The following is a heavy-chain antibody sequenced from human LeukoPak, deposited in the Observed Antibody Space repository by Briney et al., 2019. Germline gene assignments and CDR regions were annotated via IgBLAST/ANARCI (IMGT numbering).Heavy chain of an antibody. Sequence: SGGSLRLSCAASGFIFHTYAMGWVRQAPGKGPVWVSAISGGGTRTYYADSVTGRFTISRDNSKNTVYLQMNSLRGEDTAVYFCAKGGGRGDYGLTGRFSTHFDSWGQGTLVVVSS. D-gene: IGHD4-17*01. V-gene: IGHV3-23*01. CDR2: ISGGGTRT. J-gene: IGHJ4*02. CDR1: GFIFHTYA. CDR3: AKGGGRGDYGLTGRFSTHFDS.